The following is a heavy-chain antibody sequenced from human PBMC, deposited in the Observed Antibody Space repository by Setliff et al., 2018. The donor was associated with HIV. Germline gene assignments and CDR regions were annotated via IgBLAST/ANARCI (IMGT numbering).Heavy chain of an antibody. V-gene: IGHV4-4*07. CDR3: ARSSGYYSTVFY. CDR2: IYTSGSS. CDR1: GVSISNYY. J-gene: IGHJ4*02. D-gene: IGHD3-22*01. Sequence: PSETLSLTCTVSGVSISNYYWSWIRQPAGKGLEWIGRIYTSGSSNYNPSLKSRVTISVDTSKNQFSLKLSSVTAADTAVYYCARSSGYYSTVFYWGQGTRVTVSS.